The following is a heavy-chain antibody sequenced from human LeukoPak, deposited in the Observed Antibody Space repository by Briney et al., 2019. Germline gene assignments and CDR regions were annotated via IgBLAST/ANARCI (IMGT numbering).Heavy chain of an antibody. CDR3: ASDHYGSGSYQASFDY. CDR1: DASVTTYS. D-gene: IGHD3-10*01. Sequence: SETLSLTCTVSDASVTTYSWSWLRQPARKGLEWIGRVYFSVATKYNPSLKSRVTISADTSKTQFSLKLPSVPAADPAVYYCASDHYGSGSYQASFDYWGHGIQVTVSS. CDR2: VYFSVAT. J-gene: IGHJ4*01. V-gene: IGHV4-4*07.